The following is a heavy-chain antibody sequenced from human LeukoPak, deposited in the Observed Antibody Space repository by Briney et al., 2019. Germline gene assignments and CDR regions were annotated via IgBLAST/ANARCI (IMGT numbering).Heavy chain of an antibody. CDR2: IYTSGST. V-gene: IGHV4-4*07. CDR1: GGSISSYY. J-gene: IGHJ6*02. CDR3: ATSYCSSTSCPKGYYYYYGMDV. Sequence: PSETLSLTCTVSGGSISSYYWSWIRQPAGKGLEWIGRIYTSGSTNYNPSLKSRVTMSVDTSKNQFSLKLSSVTAADTAVYYCATSYCSSTSCPKGYYYYYGMDVWGQGTTVTVSS. D-gene: IGHD2-2*01.